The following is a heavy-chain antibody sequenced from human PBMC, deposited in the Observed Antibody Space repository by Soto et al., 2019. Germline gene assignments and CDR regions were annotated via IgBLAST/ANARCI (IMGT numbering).Heavy chain of an antibody. CDR1: GFSLSTSGVG. Sequence: SGPTLVNPTQTLTLTCTFSGFSLSTSGVGVGWIRQPPGKALEWLALIYWDDDKRYSPSLKSRLTITKDTSKNQVVLTMTNMKPVDTATYYFAHHSYDMGPYTSGRYSDYWGQGTLVTVSS. CDR2: IYWDDDK. J-gene: IGHJ4*02. D-gene: IGHD3-9*01. CDR3: AHHSYDMGPYTSGRYSDY. V-gene: IGHV2-5*02.